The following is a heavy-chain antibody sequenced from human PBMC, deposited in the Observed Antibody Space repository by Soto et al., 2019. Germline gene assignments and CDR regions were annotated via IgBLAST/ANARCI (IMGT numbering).Heavy chain of an antibody. CDR1: CYTFSSFW. V-gene: IGHV5-10-1*01. CDR2: IDPRGSYS. CDR3: ARLSTGFCTKNTCKNYLGMEV. Sequence: LKISFHASCYTFSSFWITFFRHIPVKGLEWVATIDPRGSYSNYSLSFQGHVTISADKSIGSAYLHWSTLEASDTAIYYCARLSTGFCTKNTCKNYLGMEVWGKGNTVNVSS. J-gene: IGHJ6*04. D-gene: IGHD2-8*01.